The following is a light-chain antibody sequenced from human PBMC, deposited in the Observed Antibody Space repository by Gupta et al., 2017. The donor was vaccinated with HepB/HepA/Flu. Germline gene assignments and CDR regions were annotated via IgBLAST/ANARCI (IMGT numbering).Light chain of an antibody. CDR3: QQDGNSPWT. CDR2: GAS. J-gene: IGKJ1*01. CDR1: QSVSSSY. V-gene: IGKV3-20*01. Sequence: IVLTQSPGTLSLSPGERATLSCRASQSVSSSYLAWYQQKPGQAPRLLIYGASSRATGIPDRFSGSESGTDFTLTISRLEREDLAVYYCQQDGNSPWTFGQGTKVEI.